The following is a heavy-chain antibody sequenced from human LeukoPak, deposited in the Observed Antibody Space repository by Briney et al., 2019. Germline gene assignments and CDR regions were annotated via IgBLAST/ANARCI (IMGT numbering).Heavy chain of an antibody. J-gene: IGHJ4*02. CDR1: GGSISSGGYY. D-gene: IGHD6-13*01. V-gene: IGHV4-31*03. CDR2: IYYSGST. CDR3: ARGVAAAGTADY. Sequence: SETLSLTCTVSGGSISSGGYYWSWIRQHPGKGLEWIGYIYYSGSTYYNPSLKSRVTISVDTSKNQFSLKLSSVTAADTAVYYCARGVAAAGTADYWGQGTLATVSS.